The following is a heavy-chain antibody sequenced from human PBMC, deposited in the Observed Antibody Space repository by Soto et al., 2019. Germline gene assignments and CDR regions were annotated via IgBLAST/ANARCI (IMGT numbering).Heavy chain of an antibody. J-gene: IGHJ6*02. CDR3: ERATRQQRDFWSGFPRRGIDV. Sequence: PGGSLRLSCAGSGFIFNNYWLMWVRQSPGKGLEWVASINQDGTEKFYVDSMKARLTISRDNARGSVYLRMNSLSVGATAVYYCERATRQQRDFWSGFPRRGIDVWGQGTTVTVSS. CDR1: GFIFNNYW. CDR2: INQDGTEK. V-gene: IGHV3-7*01. D-gene: IGHD3-3*01.